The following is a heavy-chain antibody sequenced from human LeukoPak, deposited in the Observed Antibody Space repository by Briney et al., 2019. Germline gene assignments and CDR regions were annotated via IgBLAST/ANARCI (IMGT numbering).Heavy chain of an antibody. J-gene: IGHJ6*02. CDR2: IWYDGTNK. V-gene: IGHV3-33*01. D-gene: IGHD2-2*01. Sequence: GGSLILSCAASGFTFSSYGMHWVRQAPGKGLEWVAVIWYDGTNKYYADSVKGRFTISRDNSKNTLFLQMNSLRAEDTAVYYCARVGGYCSSTSCYGYYYYGMDVWGQGTTVTVSS. CDR3: ARVGGYCSSTSCYGYYYYGMDV. CDR1: GFTFSSYG.